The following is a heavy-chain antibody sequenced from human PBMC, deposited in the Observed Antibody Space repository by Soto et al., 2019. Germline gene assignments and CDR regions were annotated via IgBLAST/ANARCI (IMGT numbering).Heavy chain of an antibody. CDR3: AYSSSWYLLDY. D-gene: IGHD6-13*01. V-gene: IGHV4-59*01. Sequence: PSETLSLTCTVSGGSISSYYWSWIRQPPGKGLGWIGYIYYSGSTNYNPSLKSRVTISVDTSKNQFSLKLSSVTAADTAVYYCAYSSSWYLLDYWGQGTLVTVSS. CDR2: IYYSGST. CDR1: GGSISSYY. J-gene: IGHJ4*02.